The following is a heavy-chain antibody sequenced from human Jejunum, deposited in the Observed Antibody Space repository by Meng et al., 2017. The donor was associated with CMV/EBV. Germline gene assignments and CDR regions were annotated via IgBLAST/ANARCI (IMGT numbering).Heavy chain of an antibody. D-gene: IGHD1-26*01. Sequence: QIPLKESAPTLVKPTQTLTLTCAFSGLSSISSGVGVGWIRQPPGKALEWLALIYWDDDKRYSPSLGSRLTITKDTSKNEVVLTMTNMDPVDTGTYYCAHFVGGYYPSRPDYWGQGTLVTVSS. CDR3: AHFVGGYYPSRPDY. J-gene: IGHJ4*02. CDR1: GLSSISSGVG. CDR2: IYWDDDK. V-gene: IGHV2-5*02.